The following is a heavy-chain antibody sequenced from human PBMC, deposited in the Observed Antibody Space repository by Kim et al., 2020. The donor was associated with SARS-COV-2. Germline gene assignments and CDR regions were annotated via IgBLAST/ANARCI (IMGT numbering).Heavy chain of an antibody. Sequence: SETLSLTCTVSGVSISSAFWSWIRQSPGKGLEWIAYISYSGTTNYNPSLNSRVTVSVDTSKNHFFLQLSSVTAADTAVYYCARHRTTYFDYWGQGALVTV. CDR2: ISYSGTT. J-gene: IGHJ4*02. D-gene: IGHD4-17*01. CDR1: GVSISSAF. V-gene: IGHV4-59*08. CDR3: ARHRTTYFDY.